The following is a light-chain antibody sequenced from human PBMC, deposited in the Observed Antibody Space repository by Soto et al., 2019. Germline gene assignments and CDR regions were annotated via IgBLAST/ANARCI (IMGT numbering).Light chain of an antibody. CDR1: QSVRNF. CDR3: QQRTNWPRRT. Sequence: EVVLTQSPATLSLSPGERATLSCRASQSVRNFLAWYQQKPGQAPRLLIYEASNRAAGIPARFSGSVSGTDFTLTISSLEPEDFGVYYCQQRTNWPRRTFGQGTNLEI. V-gene: IGKV3-11*01. J-gene: IGKJ2*02. CDR2: EAS.